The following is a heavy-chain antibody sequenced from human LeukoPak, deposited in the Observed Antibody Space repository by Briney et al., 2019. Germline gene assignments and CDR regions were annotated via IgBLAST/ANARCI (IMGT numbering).Heavy chain of an antibody. Sequence: GASVTVSFKASGYTFTSYGISWVRQAPGQGLEWMGWISAYNGNTNYAQKVQGRVTMTTDTSTSTAYMELRSLRSDDTAVYYCARDYSSGWPNFDYWGQGTLVTVSS. CDR1: GYTFTSYG. D-gene: IGHD6-19*01. V-gene: IGHV1-18*01. J-gene: IGHJ4*02. CDR2: ISAYNGNT. CDR3: ARDYSSGWPNFDY.